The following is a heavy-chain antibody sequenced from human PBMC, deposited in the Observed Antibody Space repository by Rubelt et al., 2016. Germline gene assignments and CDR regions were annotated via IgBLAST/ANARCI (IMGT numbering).Heavy chain of an antibody. CDR1: GFIFSSYS. D-gene: IGHD3-10*01. V-gene: IGHV3-30-3*02. J-gene: IGHJ4*02. Sequence: QVQLVASGGGVVQPGRSLRVSCAASGFIFSSYSMHWVRQAPGKGLEWVASISYDAKNEFYADSVRGRFTISRDNSKNTLYLQMKCCGVGGSAVKYCAKDDEVSGGRGHWGQGSLITVSS. CDR2: ISYDAKNE. CDR3: AKDDEVSGGRGH.